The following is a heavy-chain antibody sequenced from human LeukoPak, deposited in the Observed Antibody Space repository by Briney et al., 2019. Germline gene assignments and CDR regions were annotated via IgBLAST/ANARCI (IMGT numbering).Heavy chain of an antibody. J-gene: IGHJ6*02. V-gene: IGHV3-30*18. D-gene: IGHD3-22*01. CDR2: ISYDGSNK. CDR1: GFTFSSYG. CDR3: AKVDRYYYDSSGLYGMDV. Sequence: PGGSLRLSCAASGFTFSSYGMHWVRQAPGKGQEWVAIISYDGSNKYYADSVKGRFTISRDNSKNTLYLQMNSLRAEDTAVYYCAKVDRYYYDSSGLYGMDVWGQGTTVTVSS.